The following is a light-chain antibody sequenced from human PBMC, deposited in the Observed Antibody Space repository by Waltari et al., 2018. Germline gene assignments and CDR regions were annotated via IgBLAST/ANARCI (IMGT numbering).Light chain of an antibody. Sequence: SSELTQDPAVSVALGQTVRITCQGDHLRSYFVSWYQQKPGQAPMLVIHDQDNRPSWIPGRFSGSSSGNIASLTITGAQAEDEADYYCNSRDTRGNHFVVFGGGTKLTVL. CDR1: HLRSYF. J-gene: IGLJ2*01. CDR3: NSRDTRGNHFVV. V-gene: IGLV3-19*01. CDR2: DQD.